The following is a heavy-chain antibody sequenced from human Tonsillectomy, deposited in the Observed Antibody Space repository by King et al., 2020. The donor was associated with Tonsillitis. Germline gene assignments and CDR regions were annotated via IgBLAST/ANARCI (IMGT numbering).Heavy chain of an antibody. CDR3: AKDLLQCSSGSCYNGFDI. D-gene: IGHD2-15*01. CDR2: ISGSAGST. V-gene: IGHV3-23*04. CDR1: GFTFRSYA. J-gene: IGHJ3*02. Sequence: VQLVQSGGGLVQPGGSLRLSCAVSGFTFRSYAMSWVRQAPGKGLEWVSGISGSAGSTYYADSVKGRFSISRENSKNTLYVEMNNLSAEDTAVYYCAKDLLQCSSGSCYNGFDIWGQGTMVTVSS.